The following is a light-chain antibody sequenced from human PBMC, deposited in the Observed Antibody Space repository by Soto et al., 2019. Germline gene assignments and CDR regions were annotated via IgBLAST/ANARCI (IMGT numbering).Light chain of an antibody. CDR3: QTWGTGIHVV. CDR1: SGHISYA. J-gene: IGLJ2*01. CDR2: LNSDGSH. V-gene: IGLV4-69*01. Sequence: QLVLTQSPSASASLGASVKLTCTLSSGHISYAIAWHQQQPEKGPRYLMKLNSDGSHSKGDGIPDRFSGSSSGAERYLTISSLQSEDEADYYCQTWGTGIHVVFGGGTKLTVL.